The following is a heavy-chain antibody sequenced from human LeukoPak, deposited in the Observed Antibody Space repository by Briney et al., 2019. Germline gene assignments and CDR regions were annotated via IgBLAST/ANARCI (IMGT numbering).Heavy chain of an antibody. D-gene: IGHD4-4*01. J-gene: IGHJ6*02. CDR2: INHSGST. CDR3: ARATSYSRDYYGMDV. CDR1: GGSFSGYY. Sequence: PSETLSLTCAVYGGSFSGYYWSWIRRPPGKGLEWIGEINHSGSTNYNPSLKSRVTISVDTSKNQFSLKLSSVTAADTAVYYCARATSYSRDYYGMDVWGQGTTVTVSS. V-gene: IGHV4-34*01.